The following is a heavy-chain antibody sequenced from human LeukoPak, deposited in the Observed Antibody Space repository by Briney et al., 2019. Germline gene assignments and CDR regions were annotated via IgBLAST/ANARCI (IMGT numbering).Heavy chain of an antibody. D-gene: IGHD3-10*01. J-gene: IGHJ4*02. CDR1: GFTFSSYA. Sequence: GGSLRLSCAASGFTFSSYAMRWVRQAPGKGLEWVAVISYDGSNKYYADSVKGRFTISRDNSKNTLYLQMNSLRAEDTAVYYCAREGYYGSGTFGYWGQGTLVTVSS. CDR2: ISYDGSNK. CDR3: AREGYYGSGTFGY. V-gene: IGHV3-30-3*01.